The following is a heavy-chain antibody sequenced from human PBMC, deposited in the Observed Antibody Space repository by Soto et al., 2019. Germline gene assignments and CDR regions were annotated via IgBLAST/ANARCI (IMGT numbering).Heavy chain of an antibody. CDR3: ARGADCSSTSCYPRYYYYYGMDV. CDR2: IYYSGST. CDR1: GGSISSYY. J-gene: IGHJ6*02. Sequence: SETLSLTCTVSGGSISSYYWSWIRQPPGKGLEWIGYIYYSGSTNYNPSPKSRVTISVDTSKNQFSLKLSSVTAADTAVYYCARGADCSSTSCYPRYYYYYGMDVWGQGTTVTVSS. V-gene: IGHV4-59*01. D-gene: IGHD2-2*01.